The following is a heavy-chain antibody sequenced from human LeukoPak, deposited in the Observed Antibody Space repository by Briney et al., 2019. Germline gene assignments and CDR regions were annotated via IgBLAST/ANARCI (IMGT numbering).Heavy chain of an antibody. CDR3: ARDHSETSRGLGITLFDY. Sequence: ASVTVSFKGSGYMFTIYGISWVRQAPGQGREGMGWISPYNGNTDYAQNFQGRVSMTTDTSTSTAYMELRSLRPDDTAVYYCARDHSETSRGLGITLFDYWGQGTLVTVSS. CDR2: ISPYNGNT. J-gene: IGHJ4*02. CDR1: GYMFTIYG. D-gene: IGHD1-14*01. V-gene: IGHV1-18*01.